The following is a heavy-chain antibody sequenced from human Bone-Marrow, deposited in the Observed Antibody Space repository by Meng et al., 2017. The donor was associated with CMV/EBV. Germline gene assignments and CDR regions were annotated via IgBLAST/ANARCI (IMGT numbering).Heavy chain of an antibody. J-gene: IGHJ4*02. CDR1: GGTFSSYA. Sequence: SEKVSCKASGGTFSSYAISWVRQAPGQGLEWMGGIIPIFGTANYAQKFQGRVTITTDESTSTAYMELSSLRSEDTAVYYCAIGHCSSTNCYFDYWGQGTLVTVSS. V-gene: IGHV1-69*05. CDR2: IIPIFGTA. CDR3: AIGHCSSTNCYFDY. D-gene: IGHD2-2*01.